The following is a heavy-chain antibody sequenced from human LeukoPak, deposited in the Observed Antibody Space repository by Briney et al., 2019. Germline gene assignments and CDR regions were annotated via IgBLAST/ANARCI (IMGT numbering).Heavy chain of an antibody. CDR3: ARALSEITGTSYFDY. J-gene: IGHJ4*02. CDR1: GCSISSGDYY. V-gene: IGHV4-30-4*01. Sequence: TLSLTCTASGCSISSGDYYWSWIRQPPGKGLEWIGYIYYSGSTYYNPSLKSRVTISVDTSKNQFSLKLSSVTAADTAVYYCARALSEITGTSYFDYWGQGTLVTVSS. D-gene: IGHD1-7*01. CDR2: IYYSGST.